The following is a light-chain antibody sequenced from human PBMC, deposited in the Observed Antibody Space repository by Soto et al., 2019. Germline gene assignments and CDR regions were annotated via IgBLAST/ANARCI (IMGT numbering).Light chain of an antibody. Sequence: QSALTQPASVSGSPGQSITISCTGTSSDVGGYNYVSWYQQHPGKAPKLMIYDVSNRPSGVSNRFSGSKSGNTASLTISGLQAEDEDDYYCSSYSSSSTLVFVGGTKLTVL. CDR2: DVS. J-gene: IGLJ2*01. CDR1: SSDVGGYNY. V-gene: IGLV2-14*01. CDR3: SSYSSSSTLV.